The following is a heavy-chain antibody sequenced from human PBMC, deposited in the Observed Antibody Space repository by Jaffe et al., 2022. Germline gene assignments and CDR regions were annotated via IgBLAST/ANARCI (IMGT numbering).Heavy chain of an antibody. CDR1: GYTFTTYA. V-gene: IGHV7-4-1*02. CDR2: INTNTGNP. J-gene: IGHJ4*02. CDR3: AREGYCSVGNCYSGLGY. D-gene: IGHD2-15*01. Sequence: QVQLVQSGSELKKPGASVKVSCKASGYTFTTYAMDWVRQAPGQGLEWMGRINTNTGNPTYAPGFTGRFVFSLDTSVSTAYLQISSLKAEDAAVYYCAREGYCSVGNCYSGLGYWGQGTLVTVSS.